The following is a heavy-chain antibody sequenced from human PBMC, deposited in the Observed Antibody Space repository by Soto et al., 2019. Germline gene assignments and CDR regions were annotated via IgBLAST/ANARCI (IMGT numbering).Heavy chain of an antibody. J-gene: IGHJ6*02. D-gene: IGHD6-19*01. CDR1: GFTFSSYG. CDR2: IWYDGSNK. Sequence: QVQLVESGGGVVQPGRSLRLSCAASGFTFSSYGMHWVRQAPGKGLEWVAVIWYDGSNKYYADSVKGRFTISRDNSKNPLYLQMNSLRAEDTAVYYCARGSSGWYGYYYGMDVWGQGTTVTVSS. CDR3: ARGSSGWYGYYYGMDV. V-gene: IGHV3-33*01.